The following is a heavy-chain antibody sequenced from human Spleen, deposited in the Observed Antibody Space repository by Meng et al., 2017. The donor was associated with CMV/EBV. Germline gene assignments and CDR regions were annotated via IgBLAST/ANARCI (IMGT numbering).Heavy chain of an antibody. D-gene: IGHD3-22*01. J-gene: IGHJ6*02. Sequence: GGSLRLSCVASGFTFSSSYMSWIRQAPGKGLEWVANIKHDGSEKYYVDSVKGRFTISRDNAKNSLYLQMNSLRAEDTAVYYCARHSSGYYPYYGMDVWGQGTTVTVSS. CDR1: GFTFSSSY. CDR3: ARHSSGYYPYYGMDV. V-gene: IGHV3-7*01. CDR2: IKHDGSEK.